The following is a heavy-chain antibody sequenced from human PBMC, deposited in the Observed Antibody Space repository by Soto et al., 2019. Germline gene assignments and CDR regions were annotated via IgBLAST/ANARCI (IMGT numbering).Heavy chain of an antibody. V-gene: IGHV4-4*02. CDR3: ARKAWVRFDY. CDR2: VSHTGNT. CDR1: GDSMTRSVW. D-gene: IGHD7-27*01. Sequence: PSETLSLTCTVSGDSMTRSVWWTWVRQPPGEGLEWIGEVSHTGNTNYNPSLKSRVTMSVDKSTNEFSLKVTSVTAADTAIYYCARKAWVRFDYWGQGALVTVSS. J-gene: IGHJ4*02.